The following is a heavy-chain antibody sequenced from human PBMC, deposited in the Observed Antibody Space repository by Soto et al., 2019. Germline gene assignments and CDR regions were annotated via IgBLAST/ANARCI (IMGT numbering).Heavy chain of an antibody. D-gene: IGHD5-12*01. CDR1: GFTFSGYG. CDR2: ISYDGGNQ. Sequence: QVQLMESGGSVVQPGRSLRLSCAASGFTFSGYGMQWVRQAPGKGLEWVAVISYDGGNQYYADYVKGRFTISRDNSKDTMSLQMNSLRPEDTAVYYCAKGRGKDGIFRGDDLYTFWGQGNLVTVSS. V-gene: IGHV3-30*18. CDR3: AKGRGKDGIFRGDDLYTF. J-gene: IGHJ4*02.